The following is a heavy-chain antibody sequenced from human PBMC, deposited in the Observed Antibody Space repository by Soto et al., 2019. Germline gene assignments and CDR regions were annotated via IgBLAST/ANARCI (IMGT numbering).Heavy chain of an antibody. Sequence: EVHLVESGGGLVQPGGSLRLACAASGFTVRNNYMSWVRQAPGKGLERVSVVYDDGSTYYAGSVKVRFTISRDNSKNTVSLQMNSLRAEDTAVYYCARGHYGSLPGYFDYWGQGTLVTVSS. J-gene: IGHJ4*02. CDR3: ARGHYGSLPGYFDY. CDR2: VYDDGST. CDR1: GFTVRNNY. D-gene: IGHD3-10*01. V-gene: IGHV3-66*01.